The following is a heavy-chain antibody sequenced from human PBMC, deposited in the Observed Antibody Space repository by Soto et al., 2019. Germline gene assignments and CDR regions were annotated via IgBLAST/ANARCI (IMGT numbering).Heavy chain of an antibody. CDR1: GDTFTSYG. CDR2: ISAYNGNT. D-gene: IGHD3-22*01. V-gene: IGHV1-18*01. Sequence: ASVKVSCKASGDTFTSYGISWVRQAPGQGLEWMGWISAYNGNTNYAQKLQGRVTMTTDTSTSTAYMELRSLRSDDTAVYYCARVVSYYDTPGVDYWGQGTLVTVSS. CDR3: ARVVSYYDTPGVDY. J-gene: IGHJ4*02.